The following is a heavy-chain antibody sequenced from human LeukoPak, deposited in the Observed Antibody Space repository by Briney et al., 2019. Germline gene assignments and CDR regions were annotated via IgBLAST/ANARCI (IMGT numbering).Heavy chain of an antibody. CDR2: IVVGSGDT. CDR1: GFTFTSSA. Sequence: TSVKVSCKASGFTFTSSAMRWVRQARGQRLGWVGWIVVGSGDTNYAHEFQERVTITRDMSTSTAYMELSSLRSEDTAVYYCAARGLSGGGAFDIWGQGTMVTVSS. CDR3: AARGLSGGGAFDI. V-gene: IGHV1-58*02. J-gene: IGHJ3*02. D-gene: IGHD3-10*01.